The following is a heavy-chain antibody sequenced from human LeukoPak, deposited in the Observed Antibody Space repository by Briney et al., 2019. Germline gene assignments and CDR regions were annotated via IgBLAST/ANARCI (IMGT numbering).Heavy chain of an antibody. J-gene: IGHJ4*02. Sequence: GGSLRLSCAASGFTFDDYAMHWVRQAPGKGLEWVSGISWNSGSIGYADSVKGRFTISRDRSKNTLYLQMNSLRAEDTAVYYCAKEVENVLRFLEWSIDYWGQGTLVTVSS. V-gene: IGHV3-9*01. CDR3: AKEVENVLRFLEWSIDY. D-gene: IGHD3-3*01. CDR1: GFTFDDYA. CDR2: ISWNSGSI.